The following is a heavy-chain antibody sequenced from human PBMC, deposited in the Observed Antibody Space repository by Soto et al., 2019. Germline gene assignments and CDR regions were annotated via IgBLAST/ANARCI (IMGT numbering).Heavy chain of an antibody. V-gene: IGHV3-21*01. D-gene: IGHD4-17*01. J-gene: IGHJ4*02. CDR1: GFTFSSYT. Sequence: PGGSLRLSCAASGFTFSSYTMNWVRQAPGKGLEWVSSISSSSSYIYYADSVKGRFTISRDDAKNSLYLQMSSLRAEDTAVYYCAPDPHPTVTTGEWGQGTLVTVSS. CDR2: ISSSSSYI. CDR3: APDPHPTVTTGE.